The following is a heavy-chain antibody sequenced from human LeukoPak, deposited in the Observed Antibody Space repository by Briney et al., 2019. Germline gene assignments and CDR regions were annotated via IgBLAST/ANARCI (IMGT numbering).Heavy chain of an antibody. V-gene: IGHV3-21*01. CDR3: ARDYGSGSKYYYYYYMDV. D-gene: IGHD3-10*01. CDR1: GFTFSSYS. J-gene: IGHJ6*03. Sequence: GGSLRLSCAASGFTFSSYSMNWVRQAPGKGLEWVSSISSSSSYIYYADSVKGRFTISRDNAKNSLYLQMNSLRAEDTAVYYCARDYGSGSKYYYYYYMDVWGKGTTVTISS. CDR2: ISSSSSYI.